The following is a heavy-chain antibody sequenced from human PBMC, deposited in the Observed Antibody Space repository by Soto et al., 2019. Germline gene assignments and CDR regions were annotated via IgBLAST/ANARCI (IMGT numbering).Heavy chain of an antibody. CDR3: ASYRNGGGGLDY. CDR2: ISWNSGSI. J-gene: IGHJ4*02. CDR1: GFTFDDYA. V-gene: IGHV3-9*01. D-gene: IGHD2-8*01. Sequence: QPGGSLRLSCAASGFTFDDYAMHWVRQAPGKGLEWVSGISWNSGSIGYADSVKGRFTISRDNANNSLYLQMNSLRAEDTALYYCASYRNGGGGLDYWGLGTLVTVSS.